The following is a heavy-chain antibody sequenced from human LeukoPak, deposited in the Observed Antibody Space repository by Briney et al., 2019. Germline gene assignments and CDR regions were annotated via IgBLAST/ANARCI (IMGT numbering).Heavy chain of an antibody. D-gene: IGHD6-13*01. Sequence: GGSLRLSCAASGFTFSSYSMNWVRQAPGKGLEWVSSISSSSSYIYYADSVKGRFTISRDNAKNSQYLQMNSLRAEDTAVYYCARNRAVAGPYYFDYWGQGTLVTVSS. CDR3: ARNRAVAGPYYFDY. CDR2: ISSSSSYI. CDR1: GFTFSSYS. V-gene: IGHV3-21*01. J-gene: IGHJ4*02.